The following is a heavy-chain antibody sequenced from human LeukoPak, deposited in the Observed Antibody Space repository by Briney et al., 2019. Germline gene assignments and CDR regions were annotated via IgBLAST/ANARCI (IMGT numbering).Heavy chain of an antibody. CDR2: IYTSGTT. D-gene: IGHD2-2*01. Sequence: SETLSLTCTVSGGSISSYHWSWIRQPAGKGLEWIGRIYTSGTTNYNPSLKSRVTMSLETSKNQFSLKLNSVTAADTAVYYCARGVPAADAFDIWGQGTMVTVSS. V-gene: IGHV4-4*07. CDR1: GGSISSYH. CDR3: ARGVPAADAFDI. J-gene: IGHJ3*02.